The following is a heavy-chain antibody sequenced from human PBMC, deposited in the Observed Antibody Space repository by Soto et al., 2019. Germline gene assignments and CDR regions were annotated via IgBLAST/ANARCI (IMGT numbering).Heavy chain of an antibody. D-gene: IGHD4-17*01. Sequence: QLQLQESGPGLVKPSETLSLTCTVSGGSISRSSYYWGWIRQPPGKGLEWIGSIYYSGSTYYNPSLKSRVTISVDTTKNQFSLKLSSVTAADTAVYYCARHDYGGFGLWGQGTLVTVSS. CDR3: ARHDYGGFGL. V-gene: IGHV4-39*01. CDR1: GGSISRSSYY. J-gene: IGHJ4*02. CDR2: IYYSGST.